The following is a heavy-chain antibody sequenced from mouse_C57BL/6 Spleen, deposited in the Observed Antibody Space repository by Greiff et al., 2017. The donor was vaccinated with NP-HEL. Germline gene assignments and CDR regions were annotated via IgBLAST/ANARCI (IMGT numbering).Heavy chain of an antibody. Sequence: VQVVESGAELVKPGASVKMSCKASGYTFTTYPIEWMKQNHGKSLEWIGNFHPYNDDTKYHENFKGKATLTVEKSSSTVYLELSRLTSDDSAVYYCARGLTGYWYFDVWGTGTTVTVSS. CDR1: GYTFTTYP. CDR2: FHPYNDDT. V-gene: IGHV1-47*01. CDR3: ARGLTGYWYFDV. D-gene: IGHD4-1*01. J-gene: IGHJ1*03.